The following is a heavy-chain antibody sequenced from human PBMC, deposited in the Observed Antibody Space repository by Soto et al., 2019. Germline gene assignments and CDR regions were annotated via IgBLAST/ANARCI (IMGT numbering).Heavy chain of an antibody. V-gene: IGHV4-34*01. CDR3: ARDKITGLFDY. CDR1: GGSFSGYY. Sequence: SETLSLTCAVYGGSFSGYYWTWIRQPPGTGLEWIGEINHSGSTNYNPSLKSRVTISVDTSKNQFSLKLTSVTAADTAEYYCARDKITGLFDYWDQGTLVTVSS. CDR2: INHSGST. J-gene: IGHJ4*02. D-gene: IGHD2-8*02.